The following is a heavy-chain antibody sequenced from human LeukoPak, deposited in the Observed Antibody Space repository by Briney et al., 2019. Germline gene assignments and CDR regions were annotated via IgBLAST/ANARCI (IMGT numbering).Heavy chain of an antibody. D-gene: IGHD5-12*01. Sequence: SETLSLTCAVYGGSFSGYYWSWIRQPPGKGLEWIGEINHSGSTNYNPSLKSRVTISVDTSKNQFSLKLSSVTAADTAVYYCARDRGYSGYDSAVYWGQGTLVTVSS. CDR3: ARDRGYSGYDSAVY. V-gene: IGHV4-34*01. J-gene: IGHJ4*02. CDR1: GGSFSGYY. CDR2: INHSGST.